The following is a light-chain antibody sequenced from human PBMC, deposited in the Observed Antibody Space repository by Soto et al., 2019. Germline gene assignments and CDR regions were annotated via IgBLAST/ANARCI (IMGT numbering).Light chain of an antibody. J-gene: IGKJ2*01. Sequence: NVLAQSPGTLSLSPGDRATLSCRASQSVSSSDLAWYQQKPGQAPRLLIYGASTRATGIPDRFSGSGSGTDFTLTISRLEPEDFAVYYCQQYGGSPLYAFGQGTKVDIK. V-gene: IGKV3-20*01. CDR1: QSVSSSD. CDR2: GAS. CDR3: QQYGGSPLYA.